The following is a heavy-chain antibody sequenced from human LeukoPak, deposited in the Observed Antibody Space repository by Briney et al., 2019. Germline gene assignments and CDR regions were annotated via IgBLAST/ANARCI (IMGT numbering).Heavy chain of an antibody. J-gene: IGHJ5*02. CDR3: ARDQSLETENWLDP. Sequence: GRSLRLSCAASGFTFSSYAMYWVRQAPGKGLEWVAVISYDGSNKYYADSVKGRFTISRDNSKNTLYLQMNSLRAEDTAVYYCARDQSLETENWLDPWGQGTLITVSS. V-gene: IGHV3-30-3*01. D-gene: IGHD2-21*02. CDR2: ISYDGSNK. CDR1: GFTFSSYA.